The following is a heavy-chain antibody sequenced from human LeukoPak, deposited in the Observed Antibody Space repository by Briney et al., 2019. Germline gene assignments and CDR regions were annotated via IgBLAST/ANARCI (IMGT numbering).Heavy chain of an antibody. CDR3: ARNSSSWFDY. J-gene: IGHJ4*02. Sequence: PPETLSLTCVVSTDYSIRSGDYWGWIRQPPGKGLEWIGSIYHSGSTHYNPSLKSRVTISVDTSRNQFSLKLSSVTAADTAVYYCARNSSSWFDYWGQGTLVTVSS. V-gene: IGHV4-38-2*01. D-gene: IGHD6-13*01. CDR2: IYHSGST. CDR1: TDYSIRSGDY.